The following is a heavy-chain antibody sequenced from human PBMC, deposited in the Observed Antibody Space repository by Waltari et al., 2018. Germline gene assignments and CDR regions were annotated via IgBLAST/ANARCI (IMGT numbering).Heavy chain of an antibody. Sequence: QVHFVQSGADVKKTGAALRISCKIFGYTTPSITLNWVRQAPGQSLEWMAWIKTASGKTQYSEKFQGLVTLTTDTAATTVFLDVSSLRTEDTAVYYCTRSSASFGHYYYVGMDVWGQGTSVTVSS. J-gene: IGHJ6*02. D-gene: IGHD3-3*01. CDR2: IKTASGKT. CDR1: GYTTPSIT. CDR3: TRSSASFGHYYYVGMDV. V-gene: IGHV1-3*04.